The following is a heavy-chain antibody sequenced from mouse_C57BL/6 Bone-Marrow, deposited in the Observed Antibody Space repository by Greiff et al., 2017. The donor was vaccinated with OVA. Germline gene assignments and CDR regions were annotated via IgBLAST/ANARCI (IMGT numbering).Heavy chain of an antibody. V-gene: IGHV1-15*01. Sequence: QVQLQQSGAELVRPGASVTLSCKASGYTFTDYEMHWVKQTPVHGLEWIGAIDPETGGTAYNQKFKGKAILTADKSSSTAYMELRSLTSEDSAVYYCTSKDSYYYGSSLAWFAYWGQGTLVTVSA. CDR3: TSKDSYYYGSSLAWFAY. CDR2: IDPETGGT. D-gene: IGHD1-1*01. J-gene: IGHJ3*01. CDR1: GYTFTDYE.